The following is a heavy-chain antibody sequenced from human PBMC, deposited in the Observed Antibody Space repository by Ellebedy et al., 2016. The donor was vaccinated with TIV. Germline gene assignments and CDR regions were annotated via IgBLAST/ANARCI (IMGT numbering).Heavy chain of an antibody. D-gene: IGHD3-22*01. CDR1: GFTFSNYV. V-gene: IGHV3-23*01. J-gene: IGHJ5*02. Sequence: GESLKISCAASGFTFSNYVMSWVRQAPGKGLEWVSTISAGGGATYYADSVKGRFNISRDNSENTLYLQMNSLRAEDTDVYYCAKVGRRYYESSGDPWGQGSLVTVSS. CDR2: ISAGGGAT. CDR3: AKVGRRYYESSGDP.